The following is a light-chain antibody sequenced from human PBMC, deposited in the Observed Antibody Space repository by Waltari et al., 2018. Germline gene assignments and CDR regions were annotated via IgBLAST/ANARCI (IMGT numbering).Light chain of an antibody. Sequence: QSVLTQPPSASGTPGQRVPISCSGSSSNIGSTYVYWYQQLPGTAPKLLIYRSNQRPSGVPDRFSGSKSGTSASLAISGLRSEDEADYYCAAWDDSLSVNWVFGGGTKLTVL. CDR2: RSN. CDR3: AAWDDSLSVNWV. V-gene: IGLV1-47*01. CDR1: SSNIGSTY. J-gene: IGLJ3*02.